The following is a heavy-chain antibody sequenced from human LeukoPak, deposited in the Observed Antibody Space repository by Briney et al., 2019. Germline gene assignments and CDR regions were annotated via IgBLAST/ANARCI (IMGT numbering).Heavy chain of an antibody. D-gene: IGHD3-10*01. CDR2: FDPEDGET. V-gene: IGHV1-24*01. CDR1: GYTLTELS. J-gene: IGHJ4*02. CDR3: ATDPPEIEGSGSYWY. Sequence: GASVKVSCKVSGYTLTELSMHWVRQAPGKGLERMGGFDPEDGETIYAQKFQGRVTMTEDTSTDTAYMELSSLRSEDTAVYYCATDPPEIEGSGSYWYWGQGTLVTVSS.